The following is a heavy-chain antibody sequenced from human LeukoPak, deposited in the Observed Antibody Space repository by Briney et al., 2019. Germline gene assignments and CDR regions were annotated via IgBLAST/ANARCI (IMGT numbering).Heavy chain of an antibody. Sequence: GESLKISCKGSGYSFTSYWIGWVRQMPGKGLEWMGIIYPGDSDTRYSPSFQGQVTISADKSISTAYLQWSSLKASDTAMYYCARLYTQFGSGPLRLYYYYMDVWGKGTTVTVSS. D-gene: IGHD2-15*01. V-gene: IGHV5-51*01. J-gene: IGHJ6*03. CDR3: ARLYTQFGSGPLRLYYYYMDV. CDR2: IYPGDSDT. CDR1: GYSFTSYW.